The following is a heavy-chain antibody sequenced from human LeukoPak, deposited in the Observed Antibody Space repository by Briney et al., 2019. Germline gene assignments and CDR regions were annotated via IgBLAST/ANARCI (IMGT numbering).Heavy chain of an antibody. CDR3: AKDSGSLSGTNRFDP. Sequence: PGGSLRLSCAASGFTFDDYAMHWVRQAPGKGLEWVSGISWNSGSIGYADSVKGRFTISRDNAKNSLYLQMNSLRAEDTALYYCAKDSGSLSGTNRFDPWGQGTLVTVSS. V-gene: IGHV3-9*01. CDR2: ISWNSGSI. CDR1: GFTFDDYA. J-gene: IGHJ5*02. D-gene: IGHD1-7*01.